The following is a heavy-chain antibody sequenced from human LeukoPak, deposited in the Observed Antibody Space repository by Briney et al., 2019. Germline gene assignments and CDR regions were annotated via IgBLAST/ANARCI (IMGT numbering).Heavy chain of an antibody. Sequence: GGSLRLSCAASGFTFSDYDMHWVRHVTGKGLEWVSAIHTSGLTYYANSVKGRFITSRDNGKDSLFLQMNSLRAGDTSVYYCARELLGPHFYGMDVWGQGTTVTVSS. CDR1: GFTFSDYD. D-gene: IGHD3-3*02. CDR3: ARELLGPHFYGMDV. J-gene: IGHJ6*02. V-gene: IGHV3-13*01. CDR2: IHTSGLT.